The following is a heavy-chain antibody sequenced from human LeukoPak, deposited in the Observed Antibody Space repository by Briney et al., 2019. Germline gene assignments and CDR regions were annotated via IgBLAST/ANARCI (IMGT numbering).Heavy chain of an antibody. V-gene: IGHV4-59*01. D-gene: IGHD2-15*01. J-gene: IGHJ5*02. Sequence: SETLSLTCTVSGVSISSYYWSWIRQPPGKGLEWIGYINYIGSTNYDPSLKSRVTISVDTSKNQFSLKLSSVTAADTAVYYCARAVVVAANNWFDPWGQGTLVTVSS. CDR1: GVSISSYY. CDR2: INYIGST. CDR3: ARAVVVAANNWFDP.